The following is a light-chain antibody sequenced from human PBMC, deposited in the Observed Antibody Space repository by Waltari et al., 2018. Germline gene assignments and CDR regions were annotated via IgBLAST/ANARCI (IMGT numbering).Light chain of an antibody. V-gene: IGKV1-39*01. CDR1: HSITTY. Sequence: DIQMTQSPSSLSASVGERVTITCRASHSITTYLNWYQQKPGKAPNLLIYAASSLQSGVPSRFSGSGSGTEFTLTISSLRPEDFATYYCQQTNTVPLTFGGGTKVEIK. J-gene: IGKJ4*01. CDR2: AAS. CDR3: QQTNTVPLT.